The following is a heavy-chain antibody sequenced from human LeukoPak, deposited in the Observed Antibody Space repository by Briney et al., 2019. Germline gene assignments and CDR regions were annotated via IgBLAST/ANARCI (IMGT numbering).Heavy chain of an antibody. CDR2: IKQDGSEK. CDR1: GFTFSSYC. CDR3: ASEAGPRAYYGMDV. Sequence: GGSLRLSCASSGFTFSSYCMSWVRQAPGKGLEGGANIKQDGSEKYYVDSVKGRFTISRDNAKNALYLQMNSLRAEDTAVYYCASEAGPRAYYGMDVWGEGTTVTVSS. J-gene: IGHJ6*01. V-gene: IGHV3-7*01.